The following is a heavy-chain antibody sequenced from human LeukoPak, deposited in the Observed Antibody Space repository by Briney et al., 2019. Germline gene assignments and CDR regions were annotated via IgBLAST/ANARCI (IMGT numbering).Heavy chain of an antibody. CDR1: GGSISSYY. CDR3: ARPGGSSWYDGGAFDI. Sequence: SETLSLTCTVTGGSISSYYWSWIRQPPGKGLEWIGYIYYSGSTNYNPSLKSRVTISVDTSKNQFSLKLSSVTAADTAVYYCARPGGSSWYDGGAFDIWGQGTMVTVSS. V-gene: IGHV4-59*08. CDR2: IYYSGST. D-gene: IGHD6-13*01. J-gene: IGHJ3*02.